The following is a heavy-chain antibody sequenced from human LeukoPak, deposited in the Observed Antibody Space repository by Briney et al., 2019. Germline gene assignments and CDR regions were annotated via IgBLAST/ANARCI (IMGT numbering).Heavy chain of an antibody. CDR2: TYYRSKWYN. Sequence: SQTLSLTCAISGDSVSSNSAAWNWIRQSPSRGLEWLGRTYYRSKWYNDYAVPVKSRITINPDTSKNQFSLQLNSVTPEDTAVYYCARAGLYYYGSGSYYPAPHAFDIWGQGTMVTVSS. CDR3: ARAGLYYYGSGSYYPAPHAFDI. D-gene: IGHD3-10*01. V-gene: IGHV6-1*01. J-gene: IGHJ3*02. CDR1: GDSVSSNSAA.